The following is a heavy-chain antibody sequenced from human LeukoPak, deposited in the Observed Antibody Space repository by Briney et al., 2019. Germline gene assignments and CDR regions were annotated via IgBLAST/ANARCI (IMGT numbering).Heavy chain of an antibody. V-gene: IGHV3-11*04. CDR3: ARGASSAYYVDY. CDR1: GFTFSDHY. D-gene: IGHD3-22*01. J-gene: IGHJ4*02. CDR2: ISSSGSTI. Sequence: PGGSLRLSCAASGFTFSDHYMSWIRQAPGKGLEWVSYISSSGSTIYYADSVKGRFTISRDNAKNTVDLQMNSLRAEDTAVYYCARGASSAYYVDYWGQGTLVSVSS.